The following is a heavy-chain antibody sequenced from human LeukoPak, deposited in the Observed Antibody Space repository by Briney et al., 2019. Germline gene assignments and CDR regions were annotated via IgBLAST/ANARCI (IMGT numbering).Heavy chain of an antibody. CDR1: GDSISTYY. CDR2: IYYRVTS. Sequence: SETLSLTCTVSGDSISTYYWSWIRQPPGKGLEWIGYIYYRVTSDYNPSLKSRVTMSVDMSTRQISLKLSSVTAADTAVYYCAREGVTIFGMVRTQTTKSPHRFDPWGQGTLVTVSS. D-gene: IGHD3-3*01. CDR3: AREGVTIFGMVRTQTTKSPHRFDP. J-gene: IGHJ5*02. V-gene: IGHV4-59*01.